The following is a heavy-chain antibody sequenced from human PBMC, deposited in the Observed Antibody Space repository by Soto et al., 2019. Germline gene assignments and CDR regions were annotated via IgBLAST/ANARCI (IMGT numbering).Heavy chain of an antibody. Sequence: EVQLLESGGGLVQRGGSLRLSCAASGFNFSNYAMTWVRQAPGKGLEWVSGISSSGGSTYDADSVKGPFSISSAASTKIVLLQMKSVRAEDMAVCYCAKGDPSESGGYIDYWGQGTLVTVSS. D-gene: IGHD2-15*01. J-gene: IGHJ4*02. CDR3: AKGDPSESGGYIDY. CDR1: GFNFSNYA. V-gene: IGHV3-23*01. CDR2: ISSSGGST.